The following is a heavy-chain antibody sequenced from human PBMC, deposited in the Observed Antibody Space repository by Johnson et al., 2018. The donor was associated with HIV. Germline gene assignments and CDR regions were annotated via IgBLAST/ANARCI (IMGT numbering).Heavy chain of an antibody. Sequence: VQLVESGGGLIQPGGSLRLSCAASGFTVSSNCMTWVRQAPGKGLEWVSVIYSGGSTYYADSVKGRFTISRDNSKNSLYLQMNSLRAEDTAVYYCARETRDDAFDIWGQGTMVTVSS. CDR1: GFTVSSNC. CDR2: IYSGGST. D-gene: IGHD4-11*01. J-gene: IGHJ3*02. V-gene: IGHV3-53*01. CDR3: ARETRDDAFDI.